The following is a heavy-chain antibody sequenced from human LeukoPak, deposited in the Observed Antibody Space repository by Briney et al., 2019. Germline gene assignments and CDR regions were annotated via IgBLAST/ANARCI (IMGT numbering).Heavy chain of an antibody. CDR1: GDSASGYY. Sequence: SETLSLTCTVSGDSASGYYWSWIRQPPGKGLEWIGYVYYSGSTNYNPSLKSRVTISVDTSKNQFSLKLSSVTAADTAVYYCARVRDYYYGMDVWGQGTTVTVSS. J-gene: IGHJ6*02. V-gene: IGHV4-59*02. CDR3: ARVRDYYYGMDV. CDR2: VYYSGST.